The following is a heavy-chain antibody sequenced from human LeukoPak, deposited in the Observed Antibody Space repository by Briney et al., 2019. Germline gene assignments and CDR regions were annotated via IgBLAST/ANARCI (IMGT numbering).Heavy chain of an antibody. D-gene: IGHD3-22*01. V-gene: IGHV3-30*02. CDR1: GFTFGSYG. CDR3: AKDRKYYHDISGYYPN. CDR2: IQYDGSNK. Sequence: GGSLRLSCTASGFTFGSYGIHWVRQAPGKGLEWVAFIQYDGSNKYYADSVKGRFIISGDNSKNTLYLQMNSLRVEDTAVYYCAKDRKYYHDISGYYPNWGQGTLVTVSS. J-gene: IGHJ4*02.